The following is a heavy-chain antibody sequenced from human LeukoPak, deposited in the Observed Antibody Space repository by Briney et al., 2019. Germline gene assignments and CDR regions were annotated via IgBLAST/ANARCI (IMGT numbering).Heavy chain of an antibody. D-gene: IGHD6-19*01. J-gene: IGHJ4*02. CDR3: ARPAVAGTGAFDY. CDR1: EFTFSSYS. Sequence: KPGGSLRLSCAASEFTFSSYSMNWVRQAPGKGLEWVSSISSSSSYIYYADSVKGRFTISRDNAKNSLYLQMNSLRAEDTAVYYCARPAVAGTGAFDYWGQGTLVTVSS. V-gene: IGHV3-21*01. CDR2: ISSSSSYI.